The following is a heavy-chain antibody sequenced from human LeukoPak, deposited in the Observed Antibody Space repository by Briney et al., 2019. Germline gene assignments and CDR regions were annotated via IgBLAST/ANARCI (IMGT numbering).Heavy chain of an antibody. J-gene: IGHJ4*02. CDR1: GDSISSSSTYY. V-gene: IGHV4-39*01. CDR2: IYYSRST. Sequence: SDTLSLTCSVSGDSISSSSTYYWGWIRQPPGKGLEWIGSIYYSRSTYYNPYLKSRVTISVDTSKNQFSLRLSSVTAADTALYYCARRVYYDILTASYYFDYWGQGTLVTVSS. CDR3: ARRVYYDILTASYYFDY. D-gene: IGHD3-9*01.